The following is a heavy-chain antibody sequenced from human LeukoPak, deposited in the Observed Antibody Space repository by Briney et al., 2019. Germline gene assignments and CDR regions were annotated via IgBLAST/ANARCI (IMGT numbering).Heavy chain of an antibody. CDR2: ISYDGSNK. J-gene: IGHJ4*02. D-gene: IGHD3-3*01. CDR1: GFTFSSYA. CDR3: AKSPSFWSGHLAADY. Sequence: GGSLRLSCAASGFTFSSYAMHWVRQAPGKGLEWVAVISYDGSNKYYADSVKGRFTISRDNSKNTLYLQMNSLRAEDTAVYYCAKSPSFWSGHLAADYWGQGTLVTVSS. V-gene: IGHV3-30-3*02.